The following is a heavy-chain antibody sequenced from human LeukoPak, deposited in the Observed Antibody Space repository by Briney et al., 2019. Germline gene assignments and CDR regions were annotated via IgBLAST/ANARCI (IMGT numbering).Heavy chain of an antibody. Sequence: ASVKVSCKASGYTFTSYGISWVRQAPGQGLEWMGWISAYNGNTNYAQKLQGRVTMTTDTSTSTVYMELSSLGSEDTAVYYCARDQSPGIAVAEFDYWGQGTLVTVSS. D-gene: IGHD6-19*01. V-gene: IGHV1-18*01. CDR3: ARDQSPGIAVAEFDY. CDR1: GYTFTSYG. J-gene: IGHJ4*02. CDR2: ISAYNGNT.